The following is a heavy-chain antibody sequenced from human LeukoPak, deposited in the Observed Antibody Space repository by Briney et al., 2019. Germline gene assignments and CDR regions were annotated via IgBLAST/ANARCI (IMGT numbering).Heavy chain of an antibody. Sequence: GRSLRLSCAASGFTFSSYAMHWVRQAPGKGLEWVAVISYDGSNKYYADSVKGRFTISRDNSKNTLYLQMNSLRAGDTAVYYCASEWLVFDYWGQGTLVTVSS. CDR2: ISYDGSNK. V-gene: IGHV3-30-3*01. D-gene: IGHD6-19*01. J-gene: IGHJ4*02. CDR3: ASEWLVFDY. CDR1: GFTFSSYA.